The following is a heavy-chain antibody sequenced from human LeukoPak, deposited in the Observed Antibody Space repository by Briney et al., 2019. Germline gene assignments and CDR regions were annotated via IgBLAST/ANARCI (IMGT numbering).Heavy chain of an antibody. D-gene: IGHD3-10*02. V-gene: IGHV3-23*01. CDR1: GFTFSSYV. CDR3: AELGITMIGGV. CDR2: ISGSGGST. J-gene: IGHJ6*04. Sequence: GGSLRLSCAASGFTFSSYVLNWVRQAPGKGLEWVSGISGSGGSTNHADSVKGRFTISRDNAKNSLYLQMNSLRAEDTAVYYCAELGITMIGGVWGKGTTVTISS.